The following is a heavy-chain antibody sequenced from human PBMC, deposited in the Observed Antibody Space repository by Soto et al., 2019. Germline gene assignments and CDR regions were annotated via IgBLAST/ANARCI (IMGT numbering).Heavy chain of an antibody. CDR1: GYTFTSYC. D-gene: IGHD3-10*01. J-gene: IGHJ4*02. Sequence: ASVKVSCKASGYTFTSYCISWVRQAPGQGLEWMGWISAYNGNTNYAQKLQGRVTMTTDTSTSTAYMELRSLRSDDTAVYYCARSKALLWFGELLPSFDYWGQGTLVTVSS. CDR2: ISAYNGNT. CDR3: ARSKALLWFGELLPSFDY. V-gene: IGHV1-18*01.